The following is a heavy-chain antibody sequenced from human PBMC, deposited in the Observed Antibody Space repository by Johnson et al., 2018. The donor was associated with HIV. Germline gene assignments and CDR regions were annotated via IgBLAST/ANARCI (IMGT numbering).Heavy chain of an antibody. CDR1: GFTFSSYG. V-gene: IGHV3-33*06. CDR2: IYYDGSNK. J-gene: IGHJ3*02. D-gene: IGHD1-26*01. CDR3: AKEYLRYSGTYAGAFDI. Sequence: QVQLVESGGGVVQPGRSLRLSCAASGFTFSSYGMHWVRQAPGKGLEWVAVIYYDGSNKYYADSMKGRFTISRDNYQNTLYLQMNSLRAEDTAGYYCAKEYLRYSGTYAGAFDIWGQGTMVTVSS.